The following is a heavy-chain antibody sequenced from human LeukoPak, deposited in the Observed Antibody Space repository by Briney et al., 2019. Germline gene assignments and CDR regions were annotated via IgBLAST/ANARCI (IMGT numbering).Heavy chain of an antibody. V-gene: IGHV3-30*03. CDR1: GFTFRSYN. D-gene: IGHD3-10*01. CDR2: ISHDGSDK. J-gene: IGHJ5*02. Sequence: PGGSLRLSCAASGFTFRSYNMHWVRQAPGKGLEWVAVISHDGSDKYFADSVKGRFTISRDNSKNTLFLQMNSLRVEDTALYYCARDLYGSGSYYSRTNWLDPWGQGTLVTVSS. CDR3: ARDLYGSGSYYSRTNWLDP.